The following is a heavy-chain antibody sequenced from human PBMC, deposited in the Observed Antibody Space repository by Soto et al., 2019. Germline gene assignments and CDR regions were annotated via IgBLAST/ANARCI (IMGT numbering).Heavy chain of an antibody. CDR1: GGSIGSGGYY. D-gene: IGHD4-17*01. CDR3: ARSNYGDYDYYYYYMDV. CDR2: IYYSGST. Sequence: SETLSLTCTVSGGSIGSGGYYWSWIRQHPGKGLEWIGYIYYSGSTYYNPSLKSRVTISVDTSKNQFSLKLSSVTAADTAVYYCARSNYGDYDYYYYYMDVWGKGTTVTVSS. J-gene: IGHJ6*03. V-gene: IGHV4-31*03.